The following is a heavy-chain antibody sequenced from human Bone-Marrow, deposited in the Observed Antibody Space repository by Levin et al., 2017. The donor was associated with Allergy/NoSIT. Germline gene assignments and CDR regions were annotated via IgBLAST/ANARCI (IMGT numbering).Heavy chain of an antibody. D-gene: IGHD5-12*01. J-gene: IGHJ5*02. CDR2: ISYDGSNK. Sequence: GESLKISCAASGFTFSSYAMHWVRQAPGKGLEWVAVISYDGSNKYYADSVKGRFTISRDNSKNTLYLQMNSLRAEDTAVYYCARDFGGYDYGTYNWFDPWGQGTLVTVSS. CDR1: GFTFSSYA. V-gene: IGHV3-30-3*01. CDR3: ARDFGGYDYGTYNWFDP.